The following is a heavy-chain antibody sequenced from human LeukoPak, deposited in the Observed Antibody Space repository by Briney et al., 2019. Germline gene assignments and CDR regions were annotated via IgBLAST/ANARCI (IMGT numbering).Heavy chain of an antibody. V-gene: IGHV1-18*01. D-gene: IGHD3-10*02. CDR1: GYTFTSYG. J-gene: IGHJ4*02. CDR2: ISAYNGNT. CDR3: TGIVRGVSTPIDY. Sequence: ASVKVSCKASGYTFTSYGISWVRQAPGQGLEWMGWISAYNGNTDYAQKLQGRVTMTTDTSTSTAYMGLRSLRSDDTAVYYCTGIVRGVSTPIDYWGQGTLVTVSS.